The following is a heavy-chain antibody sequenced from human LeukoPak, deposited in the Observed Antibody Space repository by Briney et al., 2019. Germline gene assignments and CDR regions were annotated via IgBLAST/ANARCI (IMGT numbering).Heavy chain of an antibody. J-gene: IGHJ4*02. CDR1: GGSISSGGYY. Sequence: SQTLSLTCTVSGGSISSGGYYWSRIRQHPGKGLEWIGYIYYSGSTNYNPSLKSRVTISVDTSKNQFSLKLSSVTAADTAVYYCARFYDRRDRYYFDYWGQGTLVTVSS. CDR3: ARFYDRRDRYYFDY. D-gene: IGHD5-24*01. CDR2: IYYSGST. V-gene: IGHV4-31*03.